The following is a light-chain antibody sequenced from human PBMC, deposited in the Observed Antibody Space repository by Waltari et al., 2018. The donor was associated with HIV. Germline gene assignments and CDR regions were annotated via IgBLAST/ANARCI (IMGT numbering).Light chain of an antibody. J-gene: IGLJ2*01. V-gene: IGLV1-40*01. CDR2: GNN. Sequence: QSVLTQPPSVSGAPGQRVTIACTGSSSHNWTDYDLHWYQQLPGTVPKLLIYGNNNRPSGVPDRFSGSKSGTSASLAITGLQAEDETDYYCQSYDSRLSAVVFGGGTKLTVL. CDR3: QSYDSRLSAVV. CDR1: SSHNWTDYD.